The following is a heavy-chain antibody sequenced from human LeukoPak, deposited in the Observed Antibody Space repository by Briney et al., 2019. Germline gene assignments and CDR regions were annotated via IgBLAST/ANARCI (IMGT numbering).Heavy chain of an antibody. CDR3: AREGYNYGSNY. V-gene: IGHV3-53*01. Sequence: GGSLRLSCAASGFTVSSNYMSWVRQAPGKGLEWVSVIYSGDSTYYADSVKGRFTISRDNSKNTLYLQMNSLRAEDTAVYYCAREGYNYGSNYWGQGTLVTVSS. J-gene: IGHJ4*02. CDR2: IYSGDST. CDR1: GFTVSSNY. D-gene: IGHD5-18*01.